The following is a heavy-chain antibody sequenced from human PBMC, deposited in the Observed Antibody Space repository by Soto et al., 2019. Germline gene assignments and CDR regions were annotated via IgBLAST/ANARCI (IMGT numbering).Heavy chain of an antibody. CDR2: ISSSSSTI. D-gene: IGHD3-10*01. V-gene: IGHV3-48*01. Sequence: GGSLRLSCAASGVTFISYSMNWVRQAPGKGLEWVSYISSSSSTIYYADSVKGRFAISRDNAKNSLYLQMNSLRAEDTAVYYCARANYYGSPGDFDYWGQGTLVTVSS. J-gene: IGHJ4*02. CDR1: GVTFISYS. CDR3: ARANYYGSPGDFDY.